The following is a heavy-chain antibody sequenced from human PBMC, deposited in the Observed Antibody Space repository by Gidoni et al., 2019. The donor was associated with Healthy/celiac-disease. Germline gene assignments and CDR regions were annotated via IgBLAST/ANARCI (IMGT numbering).Heavy chain of an antibody. CDR3: ARDLGRGYGDY. V-gene: IGHV4-4*07. CDR2: IYTSGST. Sequence: QVQLQESGPGLVKPSETLSLTCTVTGGSISSYYWSWIRQPAGKGLAWIGRIYTSGSTNYNPSLKSRVTMSVDTSKNQFSLKLSSVTAADTAVYYCARDLGRGYGDYWGQGTLVTVSS. J-gene: IGHJ4*02. CDR1: GGSISSYY. D-gene: IGHD5-12*01.